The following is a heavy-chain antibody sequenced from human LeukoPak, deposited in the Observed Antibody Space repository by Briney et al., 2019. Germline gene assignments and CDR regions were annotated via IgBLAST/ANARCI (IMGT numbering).Heavy chain of an antibody. CDR3: ARGRFTGASEKEIY. CDR1: GFTFSSYA. V-gene: IGHV3-30-3*01. J-gene: IGHJ4*02. CDR2: ISYDGSNK. Sequence: PGGSLRLSCAASGFTFSSYAMHWVRQAPGKGLEWVAVISYDGSNKYYADSVKGRFTISRDNSKNTLHLQINSLRAEDTAVYYCARGRFTGASEKEIYWGQGTPVTVSS. D-gene: IGHD2-8*02.